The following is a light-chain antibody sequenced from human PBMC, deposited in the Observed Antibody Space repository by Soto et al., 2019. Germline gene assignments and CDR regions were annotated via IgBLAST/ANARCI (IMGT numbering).Light chain of an antibody. CDR1: QSISSY. J-gene: IGKJ1*01. CDR3: LQDHDDSWT. V-gene: IGKV1-6*01. Sequence: IQMTQSPSTLSASVGDRVTITCRASQSISSYLAWYHQKPGKAPTLLIYAASNLQSGVPSRFRGSRSGTEFTLTVSSLQPEDFATYYCLQDHDDSWTFGQGTKVDIK. CDR2: AAS.